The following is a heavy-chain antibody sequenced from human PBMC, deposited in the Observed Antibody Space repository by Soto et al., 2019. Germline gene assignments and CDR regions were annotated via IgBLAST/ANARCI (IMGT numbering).Heavy chain of an antibody. Sequence: TCTVSGGSISSGGYYWIWIRQHPGKGLEWIGYIYYSGSTYYNPSLKSRVTISVDTSKNQFSLKLSSVTAADTAVYYCARGLRDRLLYYFDYWGQGTLVTVSS. CDR2: IYYSGST. CDR3: ARGLRDRLLYYFDY. J-gene: IGHJ4*02. V-gene: IGHV4-31*03. D-gene: IGHD6-25*01. CDR1: GGSISSGGYY.